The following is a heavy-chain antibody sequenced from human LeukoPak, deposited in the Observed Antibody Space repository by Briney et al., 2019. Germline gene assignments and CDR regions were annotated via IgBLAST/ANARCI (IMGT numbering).Heavy chain of an antibody. D-gene: IGHD6-13*01. J-gene: IGHJ6*03. CDR1: GFTFSDYC. V-gene: IGHV3-11*04. CDR2: ISSSGSTK. Sequence: PGGSLRLSCAASGFTFSDYCVSWIRQAPGKGLEWVSYISSSGSTKYYADSVKGRFTISRDNAKNSLYLQMNSLRAEDTAVYYCARGIGIAAAGQRYYMDVWGKGTTVTVSS. CDR3: ARGIGIAAAGQRYYMDV.